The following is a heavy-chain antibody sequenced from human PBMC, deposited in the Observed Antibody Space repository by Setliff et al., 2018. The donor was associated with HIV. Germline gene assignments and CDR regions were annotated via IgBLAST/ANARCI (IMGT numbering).Heavy chain of an antibody. CDR1: GFTVSSNY. Sequence: GGSLRLSCAASGFTVSSNYMSWVRQAPGKGLEWVSVIYSGGSTYYADSVKGRFTISRDNSKNTLYLQMNSLRAEDTAVYYCARRRYDFWSGYYPYYMDVWGKGTTVTVSS. J-gene: IGHJ6*03. D-gene: IGHD3-3*01. CDR3: ARRRYDFWSGYYPYYMDV. CDR2: IYSGGST. V-gene: IGHV3-53*01.